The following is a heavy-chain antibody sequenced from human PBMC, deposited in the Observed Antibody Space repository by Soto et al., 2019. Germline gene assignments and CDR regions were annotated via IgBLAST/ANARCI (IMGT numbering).Heavy chain of an antibody. Sequence: SGTLSLTCTVSGGSISSSSYYWGWIRQPPGKGLEWIGEIFHSGSTYYNPSLKARVTISVDKSKNQFSLKLSSVTAADTAVYYCARVYSGSYSDYWGQGTLVTVSS. CDR1: GGSISSSSYY. J-gene: IGHJ4*02. V-gene: IGHV4-39*07. D-gene: IGHD1-26*01. CDR3: ARVYSGSYSDY. CDR2: IFHSGST.